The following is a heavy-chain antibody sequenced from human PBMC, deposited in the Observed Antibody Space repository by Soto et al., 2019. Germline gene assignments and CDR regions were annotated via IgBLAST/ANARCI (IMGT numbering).Heavy chain of an antibody. CDR2: IYGTGST. J-gene: IGHJ4*02. CDR1: GGSFTSNNW. CDR3: ASRDPGTSVDY. V-gene: IGHV4-4*02. Sequence: SETLSLTCAVSGGSFTSNNWWTWVRQPPGQGLEWIGEIYGTGSTNYNTSLESRVTISLDKSENQFSLKVTSLTAADTAVYYCASRDPGTSVDYWGQGTSVTVSS. D-gene: IGHD1-7*01.